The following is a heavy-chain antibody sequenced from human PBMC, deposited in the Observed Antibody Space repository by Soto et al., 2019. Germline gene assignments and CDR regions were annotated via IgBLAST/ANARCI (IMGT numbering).Heavy chain of an antibody. D-gene: IGHD6-19*01. CDR1: GLTFSTYA. V-gene: IGHV3-23*01. Sequence: EVRLLESGGGLLQPGGSLRLSCAASGLTFSTYAMTWVRQAPGKGLEWVSAITNNGDTTHYADSVKGRFTISRDNSKTTLSLQMNSLRAEDTAIYYCTKVYISDWLFDYWGQGTLVTVSS. CDR3: TKVYISDWLFDY. CDR2: ITNNGDTT. J-gene: IGHJ4*02.